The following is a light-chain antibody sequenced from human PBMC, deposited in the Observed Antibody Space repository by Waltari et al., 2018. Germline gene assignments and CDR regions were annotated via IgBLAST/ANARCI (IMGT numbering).Light chain of an antibody. Sequence: SYELTQPPSVSVSPGQTARITCSGDALPKQYVHWYQQKPGQAPVMFIYTDNERPSGILKRVSGASSGTTVTWTISEVQAEDEADYYCQSADTTSVMFGGGTKVTVL. CDR2: TDN. J-gene: IGLJ3*02. V-gene: IGLV3-25*03. CDR3: QSADTTSVM. CDR1: ALPKQY.